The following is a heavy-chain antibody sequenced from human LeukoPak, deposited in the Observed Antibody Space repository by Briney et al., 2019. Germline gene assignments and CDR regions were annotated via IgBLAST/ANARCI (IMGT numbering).Heavy chain of an antibody. V-gene: IGHV3-21*01. J-gene: IGHJ3*01. CDR1: GFTFNKYT. D-gene: IGHD4-17*01. CDR3: ARDPSGDGPKV. CDR2: ISTSSSYI. Sequence: PGGSLRLSCAASGFTFNKYTMNWVRQAPGKGLEWVSSISTSSSYIYYADSVKGRFTISRDNAKNSLYLQMNSLRAEDTAVYYCARDPSGDGPKVGGQGTMVTVSS.